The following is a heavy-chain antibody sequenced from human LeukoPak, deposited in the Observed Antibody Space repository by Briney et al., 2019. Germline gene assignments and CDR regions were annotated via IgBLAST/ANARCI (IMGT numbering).Heavy chain of an antibody. D-gene: IGHD3-22*01. CDR3: ARVSYYYDSSGYYWFDP. Sequence: GASVKVSCKASGYTFTGYYMHWVRQAPGQGLEWMGGIIPIFGTANYAQKFQGRVTITADKSTSTAYMELSSLRSEDTAVYYCARVSYYYDSSGYYWFDPWGQGTLVTVSS. CDR1: GYTFTGYY. J-gene: IGHJ5*02. CDR2: IIPIFGTA. V-gene: IGHV1-69*06.